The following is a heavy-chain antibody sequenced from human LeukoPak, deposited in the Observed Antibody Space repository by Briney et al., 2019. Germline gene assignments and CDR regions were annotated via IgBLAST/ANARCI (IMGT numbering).Heavy chain of an antibody. CDR1: GYISTNYW. Sequence: PGESLKISCKGSGYISTNYWIAWVRQMPGKGLEWMGIIYPDDSDTRYSPSFQGQVTISADKSISTAYLQWSSLKASDTAMYYCARLAGGIYGLGPLDYWGQGTLVTVSS. J-gene: IGHJ4*02. D-gene: IGHD3-10*01. V-gene: IGHV5-51*01. CDR3: ARLAGGIYGLGPLDY. CDR2: IYPDDSDT.